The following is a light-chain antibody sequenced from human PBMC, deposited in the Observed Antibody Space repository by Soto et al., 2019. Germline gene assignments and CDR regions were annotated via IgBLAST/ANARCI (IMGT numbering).Light chain of an antibody. CDR1: SSNIGSAY. Sequence: QPVLTQPPSASGTPGQTVTISCSGSSSNIGSAYIYWYQHLPGTAPKLLIYRNNQRPSGVPDRFSASKSGTSASLAISGLRSEDDADYYCAAWHDSLVVFGGGTKLNVL. V-gene: IGLV1-47*01. CDR3: AAWHDSLVV. J-gene: IGLJ2*01. CDR2: RNN.